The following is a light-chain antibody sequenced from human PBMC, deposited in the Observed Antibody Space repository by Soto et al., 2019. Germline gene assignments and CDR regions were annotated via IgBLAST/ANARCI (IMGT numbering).Light chain of an antibody. J-gene: IGKJ2*03. V-gene: IGKV3-15*01. CDR1: QDVSTN. Sequence: ETVMTQSPDTLSVSPGESATLSCRASQDVSTNLAWFHHKPGQTPRLVLYGASKRATGIPARFSGSGSGRHFTLTISSLQSQDFGVYYYQHYNNWPPYSFGQGTKVEIK. CDR2: GAS. CDR3: QHYNNWPPYS.